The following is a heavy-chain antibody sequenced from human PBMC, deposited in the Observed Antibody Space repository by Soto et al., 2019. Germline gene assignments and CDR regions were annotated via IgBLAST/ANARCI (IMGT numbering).Heavy chain of an antibody. J-gene: IGHJ4*02. Sequence: QVQLVQSGAEVKKPGSSVNVSCKASGGTFSSYAISWVRQAPGQGLEWMGGIIPIFGTANYAQKFQGRVTITADKSTSTAYMELSSLRSEDTAVYYCASGAGGVDFPPFDYWGQGTLVTVSS. CDR3: ASGAGGVDFPPFDY. V-gene: IGHV1-69*06. CDR2: IIPIFGTA. CDR1: GGTFSSYA. D-gene: IGHD3-10*01.